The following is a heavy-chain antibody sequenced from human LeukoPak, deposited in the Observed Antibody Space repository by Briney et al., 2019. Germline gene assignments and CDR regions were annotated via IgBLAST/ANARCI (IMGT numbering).Heavy chain of an antibody. CDR1: GFTFSSHS. D-gene: IGHD6-13*01. V-gene: IGHV3-48*04. Sequence: GSLRLSCAASGFTFSSHSMNWVRQAPGKGLEWGSYISSSSSTIYYADSVKGRFAISRDNAKNSLYLQMNSLRAEDTAVYYCARTIAAAKYNWFDPWGQGTLVTVSS. CDR3: ARTIAAAKYNWFDP. CDR2: ISSSSSTI. J-gene: IGHJ5*02.